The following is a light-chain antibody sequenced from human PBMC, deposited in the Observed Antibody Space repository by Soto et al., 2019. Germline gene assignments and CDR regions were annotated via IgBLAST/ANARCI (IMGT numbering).Light chain of an antibody. CDR3: QQRSSWPLT. CDR1: QSVDNY. V-gene: IGKV3-11*01. J-gene: IGKJ4*01. CDR2: DAS. Sequence: EIVLTQSPATLSLSPGERATLSCRASQSVDNYLAWYQQRPGQAPRLLMYDASNRATGIAARSSGSGSGTDFTLTISSLEAEDFAVYYCQQRSSWPLTFGGGTNVDIK.